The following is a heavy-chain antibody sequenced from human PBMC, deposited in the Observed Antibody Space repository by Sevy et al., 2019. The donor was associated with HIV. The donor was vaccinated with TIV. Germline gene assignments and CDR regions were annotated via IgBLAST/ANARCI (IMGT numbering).Heavy chain of an antibody. D-gene: IGHD6-13*01. CDR3: ARDRVGRSSIRWDRVDAFDI. CDR1: GYTFTSYG. Sequence: ATVKVSCKASGYTFTSYGISWVRQAPGQGLEWMGWISAYNGNTNYAQKLQGRVTMTTDTSTSTAYMELRSLRSDDTAVYYCARDRVGRSSIRWDRVDAFDIWGQGTMVTVSS. J-gene: IGHJ3*02. V-gene: IGHV1-18*01. CDR2: ISAYNGNT.